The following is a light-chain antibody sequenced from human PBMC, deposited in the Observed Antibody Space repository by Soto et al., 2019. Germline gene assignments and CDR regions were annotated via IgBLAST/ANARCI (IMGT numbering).Light chain of an antibody. CDR1: QSVSSTY. J-gene: IGKJ1*01. CDR2: DAS. Sequence: EIVLTQSPGTRSLSAGERATLSCMASQSVSSTYLAWYQQKPGQAPRLLIYDASNRATGIPARFSGSGSGTDFTLTISSLEPEDFAVYYCQQRSNWPTTFGQGTKVDIK. CDR3: QQRSNWPTT. V-gene: IGKV3-11*01.